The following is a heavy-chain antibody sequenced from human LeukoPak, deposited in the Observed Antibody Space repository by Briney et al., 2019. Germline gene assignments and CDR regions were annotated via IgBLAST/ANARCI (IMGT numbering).Heavy chain of an antibody. J-gene: IGHJ5*02. CDR2: IYFSGST. CDR3: ARDQRGGHWFDP. Sequence: SETLSLTCTVSGGSISSFYWSWFYWSWIRQPPGKGLEWIGYIYFSGSTNYNPSLKSRVTISVDTSKNQFSLKLSSVTAADTAVYYCARDQRGGHWFDPWGQGTLVTVSS. V-gene: IGHV4-59*12. CDR1: GGSISSFY. D-gene: IGHD3-16*01.